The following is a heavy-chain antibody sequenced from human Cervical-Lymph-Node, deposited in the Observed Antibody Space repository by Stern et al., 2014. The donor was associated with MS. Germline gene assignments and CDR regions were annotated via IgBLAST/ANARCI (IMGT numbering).Heavy chain of an antibody. Sequence: EVQLVQSGGTLVQPGGSLRLSCAASGSTVTSNYMTWVRQAPGKGLEWVSMFYSGISTYYAEPVNGRFSFTIDNSNNKIYLQENNLRVEDTAMDYCTREMAARRLDPWGQGTLVFVSA. V-gene: IGHV3-66*01. J-gene: IGHJ5*02. D-gene: IGHD6-6*01. CDR1: GSTVTSNY. CDR2: FYSGIST. CDR3: TREMAARRLDP.